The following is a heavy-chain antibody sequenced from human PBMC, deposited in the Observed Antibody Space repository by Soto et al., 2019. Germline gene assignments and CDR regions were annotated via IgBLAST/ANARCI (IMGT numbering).Heavy chain of an antibody. D-gene: IGHD3-22*01. CDR2: IKQDGSEK. V-gene: IGHV3-7*01. CDR3: ARAQGHYYDSSGYYYYMDV. J-gene: IGHJ6*03. CDR1: GFTFSRYW. Sequence: GGSLRLSCAASGFTFSRYWMSWVRQAPGKGLEWVANIKQDGSEKYYVDSVKGRFTISRDNAKNSLYLQMNSLRAEDTAVYYCARAQGHYYDSSGYYYYMDVWGKGTTVTVSS.